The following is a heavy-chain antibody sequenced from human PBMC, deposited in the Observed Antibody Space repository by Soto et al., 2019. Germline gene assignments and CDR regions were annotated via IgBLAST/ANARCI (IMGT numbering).Heavy chain of an antibody. CDR3: ARQLAYCGGDCFTEPVDY. Sequence: QAQLVQSGAEVKKPGASVKVSCEASGYTFTSYYMHWVQQAPGQGLEWIGWINPNSGDTKYAQKFRGRVTMTRDTSITTAYMEVKMLTSDDTAVYYCARQLAYCGGDCFTEPVDYWGQGTLVTVSS. V-gene: IGHV1-2*02. D-gene: IGHD2-21*02. J-gene: IGHJ4*02. CDR2: INPNSGDT. CDR1: GYTFTSYY.